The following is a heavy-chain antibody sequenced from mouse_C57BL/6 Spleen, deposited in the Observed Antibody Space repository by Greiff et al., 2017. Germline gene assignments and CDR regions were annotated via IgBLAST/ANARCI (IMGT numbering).Heavy chain of an antibody. CDR3: ARGGPYDGYPLAMDY. D-gene: IGHD2-3*01. CDR2: IDPSDSET. V-gene: IGHV1-52*01. J-gene: IGHJ4*01. Sequence: QVQLQQPGAELVRPGSSVKLSCKASGYTFTSYWMHWVKQRPIQGLEWIGNIDPSDSETHYNQKFKDKATLTVDKSSSTAYMQLSSLTSEDSAVYYWARGGPYDGYPLAMDYWGQGTSVTVSS. CDR1: GYTFTSYW.